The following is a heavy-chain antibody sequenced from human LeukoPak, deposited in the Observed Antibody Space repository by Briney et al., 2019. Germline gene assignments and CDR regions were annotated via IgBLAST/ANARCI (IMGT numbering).Heavy chain of an antibody. CDR3: ARASDPLYDSSGYYYAY. J-gene: IGHJ4*02. CDR1: GGSISSYY. CDR2: IYYSGST. V-gene: IGHV4-59*01. Sequence: SETLSLTCTVSGGSISSYYWSWIRQPPGKGLEWIGYIYYSGSTNYNPSLKSRVTISVDTSKNQFSLKLSSVTAADTAVYYCARASDPLYDSSGYYYAYWGQGTLVTVSS. D-gene: IGHD3-22*01.